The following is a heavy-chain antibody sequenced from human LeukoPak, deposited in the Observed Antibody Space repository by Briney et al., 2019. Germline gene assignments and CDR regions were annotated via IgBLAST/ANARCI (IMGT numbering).Heavy chain of an antibody. CDR1: GFTFSSHG. Sequence: GGSLRLSCAASGFTFSSHGMHWVRQAPGKGLVWVSRIDSDGRNTNYADSVKGRFTISRDNAKNTLYLQMNSLRAEDTAVYYCARDRYYNLDYWGQGTLVTVSS. CDR3: ARDRYYNLDY. CDR2: IDSDGRNT. J-gene: IGHJ4*02. D-gene: IGHD2/OR15-2a*01. V-gene: IGHV3-74*01.